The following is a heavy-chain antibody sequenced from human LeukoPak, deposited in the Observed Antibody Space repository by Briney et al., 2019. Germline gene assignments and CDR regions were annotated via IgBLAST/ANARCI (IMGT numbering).Heavy chain of an antibody. D-gene: IGHD6-19*01. V-gene: IGHV3-30*03. CDR3: ARGLSGWFNFDD. Sequence: GGSLRLSCAASGFTFSSYGMHWVRQAPGKGLEWVAVISYDGSNKYYADSVKGRFTISRDNSKNSLYLQMNSLRAEDTAVYYCARGLSGWFNFDDWGQGTLVTVSS. CDR1: GFTFSSYG. J-gene: IGHJ4*02. CDR2: ISYDGSNK.